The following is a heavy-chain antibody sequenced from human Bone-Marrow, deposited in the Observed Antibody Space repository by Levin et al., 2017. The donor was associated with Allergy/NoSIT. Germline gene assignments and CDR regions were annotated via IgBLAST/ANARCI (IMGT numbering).Heavy chain of an antibody. J-gene: IGHJ4*02. CDR3: AGRDFDSIFDY. D-gene: IGHD3-9*01. CDR2: IYESGST. V-gene: IGHV4-39*01. Sequence: PSETLSLTCTVSGVSIRSTSYYWGWIRQPPGKGLEWIASIYESGSTYYSPSLKSRVTISLDTSQNQFSLKLTSVTAADTALYYCAGRDFDSIFDYWGQGTLVTVSS. CDR1: GVSIRSTSYY.